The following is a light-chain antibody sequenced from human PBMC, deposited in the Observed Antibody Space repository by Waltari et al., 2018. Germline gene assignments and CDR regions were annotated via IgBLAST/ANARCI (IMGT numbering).Light chain of an antibody. J-gene: IGLJ2*01. CDR2: EVS. CDR3: SSYAGSNFVV. Sequence: QSALAQPPSASGSPGQSVTISCTGTSSHVVGYTYVSWYQQPPGKAPKLMIYEVSKRPSGFPDRFSGSKSGNTASLTVSGLQAEDEAAYYCSSYAGSNFVVFGGGTKVTVL. CDR1: SSHVVGYTY. V-gene: IGLV2-8*01.